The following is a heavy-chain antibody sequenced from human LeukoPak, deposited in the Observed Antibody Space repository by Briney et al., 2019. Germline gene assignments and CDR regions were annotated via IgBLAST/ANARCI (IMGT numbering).Heavy chain of an antibody. Sequence: PGGSLRLSCVASGFTFRTFTMTWVCQAPGKGLEWISYISGSSTSKQYADSVKGRFTISRDNTKNSLFLQMNSLRDEDTAVYYCARLRGFGAEYWYFDLWGRGSLVTVSS. J-gene: IGHJ2*01. V-gene: IGHV3-48*02. CDR3: ARLRGFGAEYWYFDL. CDR2: ISGSSTSK. D-gene: IGHD3-10*01. CDR1: GFTFRTFT.